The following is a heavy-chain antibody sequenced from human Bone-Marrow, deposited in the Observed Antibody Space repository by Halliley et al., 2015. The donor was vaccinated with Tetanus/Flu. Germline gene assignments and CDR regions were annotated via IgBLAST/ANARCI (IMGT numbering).Heavy chain of an antibody. CDR3: AREGAGLDY. J-gene: IGHJ4*02. Sequence: LEWVANINEDESDINYVDSVKGRFIISRDTARNVLYLQLNSLRVEDTAVYYCAREGAGLDYWGQGTLVTVSS. CDR2: INEDESDI. V-gene: IGHV3-7*04.